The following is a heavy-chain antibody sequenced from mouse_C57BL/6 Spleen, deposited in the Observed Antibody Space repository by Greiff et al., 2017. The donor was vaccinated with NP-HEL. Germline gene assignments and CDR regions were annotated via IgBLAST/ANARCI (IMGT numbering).Heavy chain of an antibody. CDR1: GYTFTSYW. CDR2: IHPNSGST. Sequence: QVQLKQPGAELVKPGASVKLSCKASGYTFTSYWMHWVKQRPGQGLEWIGMIHPNSGSTNYTEKFKSKATLTVDKSSSTAYMQLSSLTSEDAAVYYCARNVTMDYWGQGTSVTVSS. CDR3: ARNVTMDY. V-gene: IGHV1-64*01. D-gene: IGHD2-13*01. J-gene: IGHJ4*01.